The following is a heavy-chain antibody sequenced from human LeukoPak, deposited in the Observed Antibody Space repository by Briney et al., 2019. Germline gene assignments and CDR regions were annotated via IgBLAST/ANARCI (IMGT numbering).Heavy chain of an antibody. J-gene: IGHJ6*03. D-gene: IGHD1-1*01. V-gene: IGHV4-34*01. CDR2: INHSGST. Sequence: PSETLSLTCAVYSGSFSGYYWNWIRQPPGKGLEWIGEINHSGSTNYNPSLKSRVTISVDTSKNQFSLKLSSVTAADTAVYYCARAVQLERPPPLIGYYYMDVWGKGTTVTVSS. CDR1: SGSFSGYY. CDR3: ARAVQLERPPPLIGYYYMDV.